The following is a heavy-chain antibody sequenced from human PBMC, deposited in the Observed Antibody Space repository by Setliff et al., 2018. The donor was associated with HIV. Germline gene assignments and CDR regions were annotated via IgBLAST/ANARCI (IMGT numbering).Heavy chain of an antibody. Sequence: PSETLSLTCTVSGDSISYYYWSWIRQPPGKGLEWIGYIFSTGSTNYNPSLKSRLTISIDASKNQFSLRLNSVTAADAAIYFCARENAGVTVVRGIIISDAFDLWGPGTVVTVSS. CDR3: ARENAGVTVVRGIIISDAFDL. J-gene: IGHJ3*01. CDR1: GDSISYYY. CDR2: IFSTGST. D-gene: IGHD3-10*01. V-gene: IGHV4-59*01.